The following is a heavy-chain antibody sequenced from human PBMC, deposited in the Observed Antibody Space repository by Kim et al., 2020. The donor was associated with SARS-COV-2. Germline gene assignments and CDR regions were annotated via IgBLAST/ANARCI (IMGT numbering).Heavy chain of an antibody. CDR2: IRTKDEGATT. V-gene: IGHV3-15*01. Sequence: GGSLRLSCAVSGFTFSHAWMSWVRQAPGKGLEWVGRIRTKDEGATTDFAAAVNGRFSISGDDSKNTLFLHMNSLKTEDTAVYYCTIGLGITDMDVWGQGTMVTVSS. J-gene: IGHJ6*02. D-gene: IGHD3-16*01. CDR3: TIGLGITDMDV. CDR1: GFTFSHAW.